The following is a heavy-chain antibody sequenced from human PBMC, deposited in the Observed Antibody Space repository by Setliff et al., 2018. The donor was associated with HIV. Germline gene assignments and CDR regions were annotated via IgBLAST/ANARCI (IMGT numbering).Heavy chain of an antibody. CDR1: GYTFTSYG. D-gene: IGHD4-17*01. CDR3: VVGDYN. Sequence: GASVKVSCKASGYTFTSYGISWVRQAPGQGLEWMGGFDPEDAETIYAEKFQGRVTMTEDTTTETAYMELSSLRSEDTAVYYCVVGDYNWGQGTLVTVSS. J-gene: IGHJ4*02. V-gene: IGHV1-24*01. CDR2: FDPEDAET.